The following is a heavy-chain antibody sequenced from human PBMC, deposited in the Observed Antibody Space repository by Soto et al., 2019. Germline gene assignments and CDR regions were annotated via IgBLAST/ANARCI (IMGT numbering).Heavy chain of an antibody. J-gene: IGHJ6*03. Sequence: QVQLVQSGAEVQKPGSSVKVSCKASGGTFSSYTISWVRQAPGQGLEWMGRIIPILGIANYAQKFQGRVTITADKSTSTAYKELSSLRSEDTAVYYCARDGDVVVPAAMYYYYYMDVWGKGTTVTVSS. CDR1: GGTFSSYT. CDR2: IIPILGIA. V-gene: IGHV1-69*08. D-gene: IGHD2-2*01. CDR3: ARDGDVVVPAAMYYYYYMDV.